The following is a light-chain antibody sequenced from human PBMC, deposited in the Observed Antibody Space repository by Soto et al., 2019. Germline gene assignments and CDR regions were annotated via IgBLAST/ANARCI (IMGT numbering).Light chain of an antibody. CDR2: TTS. CDR1: QGIGSY. Sequence: IQMTQSPSSLSASVGDRVSITCRASQGIGSYLNWYQQKPGRAPKLLIYTTSSLQSGVPSRFSVSGADTDSSLTITGLQPEDSATYYCQETYTCTWTFGQGTKVEI. J-gene: IGKJ1*01. V-gene: IGKV1-39*01. CDR3: QETYTCTWT.